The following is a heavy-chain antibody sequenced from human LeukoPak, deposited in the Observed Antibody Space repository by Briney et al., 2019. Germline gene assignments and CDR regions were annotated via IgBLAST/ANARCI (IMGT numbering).Heavy chain of an antibody. V-gene: IGHV4-30-2*01. Sequence: SQTLSLTCTVSGGSISSGGYYWSWIRQPPGKGLEWIGYIYHSGSTYYNPSLKSRVTISVDRSKNQFSLKLSSVTAADTAVYYCARESYCSSTSCLHPWGQGTLVTVSS. D-gene: IGHD2-2*01. J-gene: IGHJ5*02. CDR1: GGSISSGGYY. CDR2: IYHSGST. CDR3: ARESYCSSTSCLHP.